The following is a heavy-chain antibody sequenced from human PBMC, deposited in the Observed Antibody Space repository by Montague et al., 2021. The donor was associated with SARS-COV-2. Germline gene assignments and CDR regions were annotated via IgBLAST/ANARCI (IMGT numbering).Heavy chain of an antibody. V-gene: IGHV3-23*01. Sequence: SLRLSCAASGFYAMSWVRQAPGMGLEWVSVISGSGGNTYYADSVKGRFTISRDNSKNTLYLQMNSLRAEDTAVYYCAKAPTMVRGVYFDYWGQGTLVTVSP. CDR1: GFYA. J-gene: IGHJ4*02. D-gene: IGHD3-10*01. CDR2: ISGSGGNT. CDR3: AKAPTMVRGVYFDY.